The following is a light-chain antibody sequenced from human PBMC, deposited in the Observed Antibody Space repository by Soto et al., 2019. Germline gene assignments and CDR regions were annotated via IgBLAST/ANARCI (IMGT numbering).Light chain of an antibody. CDR2: DNN. V-gene: IGLV1-51*01. Sequence: QSVLTQPPSVSAAPGQKVTISCSGSSSNIGNNYVSWYQHLPGTAPKLLIYDNNQRPSGIPDRFSGSKSGTSATLGITGLQTGDEAEYYCGTWDSSLSIVLFGGGTKLTVL. CDR1: SSNIGNNY. J-gene: IGLJ2*01. CDR3: GTWDSSLSIVL.